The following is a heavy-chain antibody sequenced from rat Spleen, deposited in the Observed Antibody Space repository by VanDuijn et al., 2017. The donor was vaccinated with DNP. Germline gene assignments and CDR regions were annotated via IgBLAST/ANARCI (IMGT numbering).Heavy chain of an antibody. CDR1: GFTFSYYG. Sequence: EVQLVESGGGVVQPGRSLKLSCAASGFTFSYYGMAWVRQAPQRGLEWVATISYDGSSSSYRDSVTGRFTISRDNAKTTLYLQMDSLRSEDTATFYCARTYSNYGNWFPYWGQGTLVTVSS. J-gene: IGHJ3*01. D-gene: IGHD1-2*01. CDR2: ISYDGSSS. V-gene: IGHV5-7*01. CDR3: ARTYSNYGNWFPY.